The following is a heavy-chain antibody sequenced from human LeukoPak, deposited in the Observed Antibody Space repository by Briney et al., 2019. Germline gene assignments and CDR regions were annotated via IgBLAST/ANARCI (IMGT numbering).Heavy chain of an antibody. CDR2: IKSKTDDGTT. CDR1: GFTFSNAW. J-gene: IGHJ6*02. D-gene: IGHD6-13*01. Sequence: GGSLRLSCAASGFTFSNAWMSWVRQAPGKGLEWVGRIKSKTDDGTTDYAAPVKGRFTISRDDSKNTLSLQMNSLKTEDTAVYYCTTASAAAADYYHYDMDVWGQGTTVTVSS. V-gene: IGHV3-15*01. CDR3: TTASAAAADYYHYDMDV.